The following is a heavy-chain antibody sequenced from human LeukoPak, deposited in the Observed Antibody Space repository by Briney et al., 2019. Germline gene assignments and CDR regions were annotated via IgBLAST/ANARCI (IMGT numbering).Heavy chain of an antibody. J-gene: IGHJ6*02. CDR2: IYYSGST. Sequence: SETLSLTCAVYGGSFNGYQWNWIRQHPGKGLEWIGYIYYSGSTYYNPSLKSRVTISVDTSKNQFSLKLSSVTAADTAVYYCARDHRGYVLYGMDVWGQGTTVTVSS. CDR3: ARDHRGYVLYGMDV. D-gene: IGHD5-12*01. CDR1: GGSFNGYQ. V-gene: IGHV4-31*11.